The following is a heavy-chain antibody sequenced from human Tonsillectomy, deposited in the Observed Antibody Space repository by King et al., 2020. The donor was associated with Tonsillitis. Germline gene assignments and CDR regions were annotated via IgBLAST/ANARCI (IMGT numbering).Heavy chain of an antibody. Sequence: VQMQESGPGLVKPSETLSLTCAVSGYSINSGYYWGWIRQPPGKGLDWIGSMYRSGKAYYNPSIKSLVTIAVDTSKNQFSLKMSSVTAADTDVYYCVRDCGYASGSLDSLYIWGQGTMVTVSS. CDR3: VRDCGYASGSLDSLYI. D-gene: IGHD5-12*01. V-gene: IGHV4-38-2*02. CDR2: MYRSGKA. J-gene: IGHJ3*02. CDR1: GYSINSGYY.